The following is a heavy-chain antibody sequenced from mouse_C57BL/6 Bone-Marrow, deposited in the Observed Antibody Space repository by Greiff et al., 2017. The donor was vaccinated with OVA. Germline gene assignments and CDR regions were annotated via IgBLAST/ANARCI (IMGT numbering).Heavy chain of an antibody. Sequence: QESGAELVRPGASVKLSCTASGFNIKDDYMHWVKQRPEQGLEWIGWIDPENGDTEYASKFQGKATITADTSSNTAYLQLSSLTSEDTAVYYCTIGYYAWFAYWGQGTLVTVSA. CDR1: GFNIKDDY. J-gene: IGHJ3*01. CDR2: IDPENGDT. V-gene: IGHV14-4*01. D-gene: IGHD2-3*01. CDR3: TIGYYAWFAY.